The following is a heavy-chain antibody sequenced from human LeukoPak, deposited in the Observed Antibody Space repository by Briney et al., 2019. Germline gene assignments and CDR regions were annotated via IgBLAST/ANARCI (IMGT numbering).Heavy chain of an antibody. Sequence: GGSLRLSCAASGFTFSSYWMSWVRQAPGKGLEWVANIKQDGSEKYYVDSVKGRFTIPRDNAKNSLYLQMNSLRAEDTAVYYCARDRRRRGSTSCYYFDYWGQGTLVTVSS. CDR3: ARDRRRRGSTSCYYFDY. CDR2: IKQDGSEK. J-gene: IGHJ4*02. CDR1: GFTFSSYW. D-gene: IGHD2-2*01. V-gene: IGHV3-7*01.